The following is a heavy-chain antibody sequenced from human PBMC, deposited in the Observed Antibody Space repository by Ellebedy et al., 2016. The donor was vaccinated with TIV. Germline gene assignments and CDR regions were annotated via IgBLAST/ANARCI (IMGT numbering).Heavy chain of an antibody. V-gene: IGHV3-21*01. CDR2: ISSSSSYI. J-gene: IGHJ4*02. Sequence: GESLKISXAASGFTFSSYSMNWVRQAPGKGLEWVSSISSSSSYIYYADSVKGRFTISRDNSKNTLFLQMNSLRAEDTAVYFCARVFYYDSSAYLPLDYWGQGTLVTVSS. CDR1: GFTFSSYS. CDR3: ARVFYYDSSAYLPLDY. D-gene: IGHD3-22*01.